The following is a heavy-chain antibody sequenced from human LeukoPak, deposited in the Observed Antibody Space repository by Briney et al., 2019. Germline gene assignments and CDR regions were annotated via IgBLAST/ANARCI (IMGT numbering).Heavy chain of an antibody. CDR1: GYSISTGYY. D-gene: IGHD6-19*01. J-gene: IGHJ4*02. CDR3: ARDEFSSGWYN. Sequence: SETLSLTCTVSGYSISTGYYWDWIRQPPGKGLEWIGTFYHGGSTYYNPSLKSRVTISVDTSKNQFSLNLTSVTAADTAVYYCARDEFSSGWYNWGQGTLVTVSS. CDR2: FYHGGST. V-gene: IGHV4-38-2*02.